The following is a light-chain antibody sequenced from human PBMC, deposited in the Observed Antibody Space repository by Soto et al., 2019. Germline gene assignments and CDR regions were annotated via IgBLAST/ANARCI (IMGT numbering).Light chain of an antibody. V-gene: IGLV2-14*01. J-gene: IGLJ1*01. CDR2: EVS. Sequence: SALTQPASVSGSPGESITITCTGTSSDVGYYNYVSWYQHHPGKAPKLMIYEVSNRPSGVSNRFSGSKSGNTASLTISGLQAEDEADYYCSSYTNSNTPYVFGTGTKLTVL. CDR3: SSYTNSNTPYV. CDR1: SSDVGYYNY.